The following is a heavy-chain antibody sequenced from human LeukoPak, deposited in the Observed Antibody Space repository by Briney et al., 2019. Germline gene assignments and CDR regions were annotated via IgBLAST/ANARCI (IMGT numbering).Heavy chain of an antibody. Sequence: ASVKVSCKASGYTFTSYDINWVRQATGQGLEWMGWMNPNSGNTGYAQKFQGRVTMTRNTSISTAYMELSSLRAEDTAVYYCAKDLEQQLDGYYFDYWGQGTLVTVSS. D-gene: IGHD6-13*01. CDR1: GYTFTSYD. V-gene: IGHV1-8*01. J-gene: IGHJ4*02. CDR2: MNPNSGNT. CDR3: AKDLEQQLDGYYFDY.